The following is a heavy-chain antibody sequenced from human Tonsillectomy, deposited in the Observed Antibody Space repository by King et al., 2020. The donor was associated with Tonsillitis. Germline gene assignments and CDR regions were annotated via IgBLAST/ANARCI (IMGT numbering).Heavy chain of an antibody. Sequence: QLQESGPGLVKPSGTLSLTCAVSGGSISHGRWWSWVRQSPGKGLEWIGEILHSGSTNYNPSLKSRVTSSVDTSENQFSLKMTSVTAADTAVYYCARAGGYCLDYWGRGTLVTVSS. J-gene: IGHJ4*02. CDR1: GGSISHGRW. CDR3: ARAGGYCLDY. V-gene: IGHV4-4*02. CDR2: ILHSGST. D-gene: IGHD2-21*01.